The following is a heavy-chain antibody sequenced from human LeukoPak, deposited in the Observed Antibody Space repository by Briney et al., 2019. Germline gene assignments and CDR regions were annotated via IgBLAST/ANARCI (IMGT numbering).Heavy chain of an antibody. J-gene: IGHJ4*02. D-gene: IGHD4-17*01. V-gene: IGHV3-23*01. CDR1: GFTFSSYA. CDR3: AKGITVTQYYFDY. CDR2: ISGSGGST. Sequence: GGSLRLSCAASGFTFSSYAMSWVRQAPGKGLEWVSAISGSGGSTYYADSVKGRFTISRDNSKNTLYLQMNSLRAEDTAAYYCAKGITVTQYYFDYWGQGTLVTVSS.